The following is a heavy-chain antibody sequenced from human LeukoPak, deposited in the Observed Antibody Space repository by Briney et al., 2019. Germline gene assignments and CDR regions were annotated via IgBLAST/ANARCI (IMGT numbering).Heavy chain of an antibody. CDR1: GFTFNSYA. D-gene: IGHD3-10*01. CDR2: ISGRGDST. Sequence: PGGSLRLSCAASGFTFNSYAMTWVRQAPGKGPEWVSGISGRGDSTYYADSVKGRFTISRDNSKNMVYMQMNSLTAEDTALYYCAKTYYYGSGTFSFDYWGQGTLVTVSS. CDR3: AKTYYYGSGTFSFDY. J-gene: IGHJ4*02. V-gene: IGHV3-23*01.